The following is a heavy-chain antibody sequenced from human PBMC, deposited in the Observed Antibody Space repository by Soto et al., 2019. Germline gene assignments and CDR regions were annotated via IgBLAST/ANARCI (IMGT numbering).Heavy chain of an antibody. CDR3: ARALPYDSSGYGAFDI. D-gene: IGHD3-22*01. J-gene: IGHJ3*02. CDR1: GFTFSSYE. V-gene: IGHV3-48*03. CDR2: ISSSGSTI. Sequence: RLSCAASGFTFSSYEMNWVRQAPGKGLEWVSYISSSGSTIYYADSVKGRFTISRDNAKNSLYLQMNSLRAEDTAVYYCARALPYDSSGYGAFDIWGQGTMVTVSS.